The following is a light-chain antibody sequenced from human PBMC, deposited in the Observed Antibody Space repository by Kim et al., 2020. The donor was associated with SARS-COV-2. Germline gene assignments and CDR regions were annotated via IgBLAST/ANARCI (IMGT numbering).Light chain of an antibody. CDR1: QSVITN. CDR3: HLYNNRRRT. CDR2: SAS. J-gene: IGKJ1*01. V-gene: IGKV3-15*01. Sequence: SPGERATLSCRATQSVITNLAWYQQKPGQAPRLLIYSASTRATGVPPRCSGSGSGTDFTLTISSLQSEDFAIYYCHLYNNRRRTFGQGTKVDIK.